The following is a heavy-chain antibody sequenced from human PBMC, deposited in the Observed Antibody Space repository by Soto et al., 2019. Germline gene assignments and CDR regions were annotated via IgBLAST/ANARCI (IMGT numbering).Heavy chain of an antibody. D-gene: IGHD2-21*01. CDR1: GGSISSYY. CDR3: ERRSGGAFAS. CDR2: IYYSGST. V-gene: IGHV4-59*08. J-gene: IGHJ4*02. Sequence: SETLSLTCTVSGGSISSYYWSWIRQPPGKGLEWIGYIYYSGSTSYNPSLKSRVTISVDTSKNQFSLKLSSVTAADPAVYYCERRSGGAFASGGQGTLVTVS.